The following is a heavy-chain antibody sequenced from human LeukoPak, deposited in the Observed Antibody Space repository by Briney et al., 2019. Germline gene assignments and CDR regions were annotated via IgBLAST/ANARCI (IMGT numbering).Heavy chain of an antibody. CDR1: SGSISTSSYY. CDR2: IYYSGST. J-gene: IGHJ6*03. D-gene: IGHD5-18*01. V-gene: IGHV4-61*01. Sequence: SETLSLTCTVSSGSISTSSYYWSWIRQPPGKGLEWIGYIYYSGSTNYNPSLKSRVTISVDTSKNQFSLKLTSVTAADTAVYYCARTTEGGYTYGYFYYYYMDVWGKGTTVTISS. CDR3: ARTTEGGYTYGYFYYYYMDV.